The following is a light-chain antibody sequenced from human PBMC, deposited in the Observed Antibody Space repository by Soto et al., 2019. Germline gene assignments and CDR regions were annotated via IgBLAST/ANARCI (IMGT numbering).Light chain of an antibody. CDR2: EVS. CDR1: SSDVGGYNY. CDR3: SSYTRSSSVV. V-gene: IGLV2-14*03. J-gene: IGLJ2*01. Sequence: QSALTQPASVSGSPGQSITISCTGTSSDVGGYNYVSWYQQHPGKAPKLMNYEVSNRPSGVSNSFSGSKSGNTASLTISGLQAEYEADYYCSSYTRSSSVVFGGGTKLTVL.